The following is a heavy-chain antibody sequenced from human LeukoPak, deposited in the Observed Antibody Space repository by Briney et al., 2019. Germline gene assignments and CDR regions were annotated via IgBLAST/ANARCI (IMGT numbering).Heavy chain of an antibody. Sequence: SETLSLTCAVYGGSFSGYYWSWIRQPPGKGLEWIGEINHSGSTNYNPSLKSRVTISVDTSKNQFSLKLSSVTAADTAVYYCARDGFLDSGVFDPWGQGTLVTVSS. J-gene: IGHJ5*02. V-gene: IGHV4-34*01. CDR3: ARDGFLDSGVFDP. D-gene: IGHD3/OR15-3a*01. CDR1: GGSFSGYY. CDR2: INHSGST.